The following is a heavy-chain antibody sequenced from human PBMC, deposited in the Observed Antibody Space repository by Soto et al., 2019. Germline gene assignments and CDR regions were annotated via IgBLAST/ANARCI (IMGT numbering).Heavy chain of an antibody. CDR3: AKDPHYDFWSGSPVFDP. D-gene: IGHD3-3*01. CDR2: ISGSGGST. J-gene: IGHJ5*02. CDR1: GFTFSSYA. Sequence: GGSLRLSCAASGFTFSSYAMNWVRQAPGKGLEWVSAISGSGGSTYYADSVKGRFTISRDNSKNTLYLQMNSLRAEDTAVYYCAKDPHYDFWSGSPVFDPWGQGTLVTVSS. V-gene: IGHV3-23*01.